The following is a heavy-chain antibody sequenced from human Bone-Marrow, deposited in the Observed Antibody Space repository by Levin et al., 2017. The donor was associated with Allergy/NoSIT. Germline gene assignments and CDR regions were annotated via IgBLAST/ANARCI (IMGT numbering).Heavy chain of an antibody. V-gene: IGHV1-3*01. CDR1: GYTVTNYV. CDR2: INAGNANT. CDR3: TTRGYSSYGVL. Sequence: ASVKVSCKASGYTVTNYVIHWVRQAPGQRPEWMGWINAGNANTKYSQKFQDRVTITRDTSASTAYMELNSLKTEDTAVYYCTTRGYSSYGVLWGQGTLVTVSS. J-gene: IGHJ4*02. D-gene: IGHD5-12*01.